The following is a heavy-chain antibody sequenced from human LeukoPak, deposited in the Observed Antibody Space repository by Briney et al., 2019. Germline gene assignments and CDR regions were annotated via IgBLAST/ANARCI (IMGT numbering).Heavy chain of an antibody. D-gene: IGHD4-17*01. V-gene: IGHV3-7*01. CDR3: ARYRGGGDYDY. CDR1: GLTFISSG. J-gene: IGHJ4*02. Sequence: GSLNLSFPFSGLTFISSGLSWVGKAQGKGLSWVANIKQDGSDKYYVDSVKGRFTISRDNAKNSLYLQMNSLRAEDTAVYYCARYRGGGDYDYWGQGTLVTVSS. CDR2: IKQDGSDK.